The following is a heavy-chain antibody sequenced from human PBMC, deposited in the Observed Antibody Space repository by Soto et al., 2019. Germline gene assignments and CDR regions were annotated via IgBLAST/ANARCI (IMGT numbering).Heavy chain of an antibody. V-gene: IGHV2-5*02. J-gene: IGHJ4*02. CDR1: GFSLSTSAVG. CDR2: IYWDDEK. D-gene: IGHD3-10*01. CDR3: AHRHYSGSLDN. Sequence: QITLKESGPTLVKPTQTLTLTCTVSGFSLSTSAVGVGWIRQPPGKALEWLALIYWDDEKCYNPSLKNRLTITQDTSRDHVVLIMTDMDPVDTATYFCAHRHYSGSLDNWGQGILVTVSS.